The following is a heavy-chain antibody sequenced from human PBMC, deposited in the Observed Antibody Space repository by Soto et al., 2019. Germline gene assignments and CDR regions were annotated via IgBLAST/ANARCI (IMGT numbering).Heavy chain of an antibody. CDR3: ARGQGAGGGNSLDY. D-gene: IGHD2-21*02. Sequence: EVQLVESGGGLVKPGGSLRLSCAASGFTFSSYSMNWVRQAPGKGLEWVSSISSSSSYIYYADSVKGRFTISRDNAKNSLYLQMNSLRAEDTAVYYCARGQGAGGGNSLDYWGQGTLVTVSS. CDR1: GFTFSSYS. V-gene: IGHV3-21*01. CDR2: ISSSSSYI. J-gene: IGHJ4*02.